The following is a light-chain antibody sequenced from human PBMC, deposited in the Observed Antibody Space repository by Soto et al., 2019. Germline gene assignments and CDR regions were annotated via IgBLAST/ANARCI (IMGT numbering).Light chain of an antibody. Sequence: EIVMTQSPATLSVSPGEMATLSCRASQTISSDLAWYQHKPGQTPKLVIFGASNRAAGIPARFSGSGSGTEFTLTISSLQSEDFAVYYCHHYNNYPPYTFGQGTKLEI. CDR1: QTISSD. CDR2: GAS. V-gene: IGKV3D-15*01. J-gene: IGKJ2*01. CDR3: HHYNNYPPYT.